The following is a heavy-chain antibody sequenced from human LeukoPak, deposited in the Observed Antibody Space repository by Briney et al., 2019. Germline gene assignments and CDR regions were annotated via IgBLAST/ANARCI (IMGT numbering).Heavy chain of an antibody. CDR2: ISWNSGSI. D-gene: IGHD1-1*01. CDR1: GFTFDDYA. J-gene: IGHJ4*02. Sequence: GGSLRLSCAASGFTFDDYAMHWVRQAPGKGLEWVSGISWNSGSIGYADSVKGRFTISRDNAKNSLYLQMNTLRVEDTAVYYCAKLIREVTTYDYWGPGALVTVSS. V-gene: IGHV3-9*01. CDR3: AKLIREVTTYDY.